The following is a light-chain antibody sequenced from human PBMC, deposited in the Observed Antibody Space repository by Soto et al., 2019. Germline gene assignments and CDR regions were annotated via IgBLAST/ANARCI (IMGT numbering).Light chain of an antibody. CDR2: DVS. V-gene: IGLV2-14*01. J-gene: IGLJ1*01. CDR1: SSDVGGYHY. Sequence: QSVLTQPASVSGSPGQSIIISCTGTSSDVGGYHYVSWYQQYPGKAPKVMIYDVSNRPSGVSNRFSGSKSGTTASLTISGLQAEDEADYYCSSYTSSITYVFGTGTKVTVL. CDR3: SSYTSSITYV.